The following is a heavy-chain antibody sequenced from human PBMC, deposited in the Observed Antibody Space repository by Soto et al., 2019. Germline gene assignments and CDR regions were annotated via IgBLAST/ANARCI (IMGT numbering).Heavy chain of an antibody. CDR1: GGTFSSYA. V-gene: IGHV1-69*01. D-gene: IGHD1-26*01. CDR2: LIPIFGTA. CDR3: ARDQHGGATVFYY. J-gene: IGHJ4*02. Sequence: QVQLVQSGAEVKKPGSSVKVSCKASGGTFSSYAISWVRQAPGQGLEWMGGLIPIFGTANYAQKFQGRVTIIADESTSTAYMELRSLRSEDTAVYYCARDQHGGATVFYYWGQGTLVTVSS.